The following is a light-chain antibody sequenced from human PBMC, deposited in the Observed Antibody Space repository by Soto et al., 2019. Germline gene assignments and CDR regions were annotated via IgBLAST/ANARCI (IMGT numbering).Light chain of an antibody. Sequence: DIHMTQSPSTLSASVGDRVTITCRASQSISVWLAGYRQKPGKAPKLLSYKTSSLQTGVTSRFSGSGSGTEFTLTISSLQPDDFATYYCQHDNEFSRTFGQGTKVEIK. V-gene: IGKV1-5*03. CDR1: QSISVW. J-gene: IGKJ1*01. CDR2: KTS. CDR3: QHDNEFSRT.